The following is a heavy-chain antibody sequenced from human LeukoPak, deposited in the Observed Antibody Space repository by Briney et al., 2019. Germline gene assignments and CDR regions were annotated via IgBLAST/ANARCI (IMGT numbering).Heavy chain of an antibody. CDR2: ISYDGSNK. Sequence: GGSLRLSCAASGFTFSSYGMHWVRQAPGKGLEWVAVISYDGSNKYYADSVKGRFTISRDNSKNTLYLQMNSLRAEDTAVYYCARDPSYYYDSSGLDYWGQGTLVTVSS. V-gene: IGHV3-30*19. CDR1: GFTFSSYG. D-gene: IGHD3-22*01. CDR3: ARDPSYYYDSSGLDY. J-gene: IGHJ4*02.